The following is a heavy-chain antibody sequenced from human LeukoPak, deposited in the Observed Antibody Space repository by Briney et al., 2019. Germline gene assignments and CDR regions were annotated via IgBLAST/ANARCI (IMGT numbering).Heavy chain of an antibody. CDR2: ISSGSRYI. Sequence: GGSLRLSCTASGFTFSAYSRNWVRQAPGKGLEWVSSISSGSRYIYYADSVKGRFTISRDNAKDSLYLQMNSLRAEDTAVYYCAKCSGGNCYHSEDPWGQGTLVTVSS. CDR3: AKCSGGNCYHSEDP. J-gene: IGHJ5*02. CDR1: GFTFSAYS. D-gene: IGHD2-15*01. V-gene: IGHV3-21*01.